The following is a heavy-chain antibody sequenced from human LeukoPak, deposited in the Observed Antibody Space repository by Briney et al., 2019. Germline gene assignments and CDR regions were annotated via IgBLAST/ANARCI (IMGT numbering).Heavy chain of an antibody. CDR2: IYYSGST. D-gene: IGHD4-17*01. Sequence: SETLSLTCTVSGGSISSYYWSWIRQPPGKGLEWIGYIYYSGSTNYNPSLKSRVTISVDTSKNQFSLKLSSVTAADTAVYYCARRPLYGSYDYWGQGTLVTVSS. V-gene: IGHV4-59*08. CDR3: ARRPLYGSYDY. J-gene: IGHJ4*02. CDR1: GGSISSYY.